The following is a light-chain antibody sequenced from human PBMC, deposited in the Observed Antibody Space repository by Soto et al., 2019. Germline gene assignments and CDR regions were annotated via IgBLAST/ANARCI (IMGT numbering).Light chain of an antibody. J-gene: IGKJ4*01. V-gene: IGKV4-1*01. CDR3: QQYYSTPLT. CDR1: QSFLYSSDDKNY. CDR2: WAS. Sequence: DIVMTQSPDSLAVSLGERATINCKSSQSFLYSSDDKNYLAWYQHKPGQPPKVLIYWASTRESGVPDRFSGSGSGTDFTLTISSLQAEDVAVYFCQQYYSTPLTFGGGTKVDIK.